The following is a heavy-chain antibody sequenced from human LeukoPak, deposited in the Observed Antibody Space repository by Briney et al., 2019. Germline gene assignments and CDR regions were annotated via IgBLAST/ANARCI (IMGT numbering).Heavy chain of an antibody. J-gene: IGHJ4*02. D-gene: IGHD2-2*03. CDR1: GFTFSSYS. Sequence: PGGSLRLSCAASGFTFSSYSMNWVRQAPGKGLEWVSSISSSSSYIYYADSVKGRFTISRDNAKNSLYLQMNSLRAEDTAVYYCAGDNGVDIVVVPAAPEYYFDYWGQGTLVTVSS. CDR2: ISSSSSYI. V-gene: IGHV3-21*01. CDR3: AGDNGVDIVVVPAAPEYYFDY.